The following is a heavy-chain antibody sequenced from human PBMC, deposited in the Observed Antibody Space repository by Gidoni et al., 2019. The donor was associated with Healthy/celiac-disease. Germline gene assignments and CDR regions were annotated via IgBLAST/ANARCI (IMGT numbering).Heavy chain of an antibody. CDR2: ISAYNGNT. J-gene: IGHJ6*02. CDR3: ARDLNHYVNYYYGMDV. D-gene: IGHD4-17*01. Sequence: QVQLVQSGAEVKKPGASVKVSCKASGYTFTIYGISWVRQAPGQGLEWMGWISAYNGNTNYAQKLQGRVTMTTDTSTSTAYMELRSLRSDDTAVYYCARDLNHYVNYYYGMDVWGQGTTVTVSS. V-gene: IGHV1-18*01. CDR1: GYTFTIYG.